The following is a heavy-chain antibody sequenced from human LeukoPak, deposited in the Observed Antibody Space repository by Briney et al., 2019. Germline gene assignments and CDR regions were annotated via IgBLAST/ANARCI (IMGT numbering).Heavy chain of an antibody. V-gene: IGHV4-39*01. CDR3: ARNVSLVWGRRGWFDP. D-gene: IGHD3-10*01. CDR1: GGFISSSSFY. J-gene: IGHJ5*02. Sequence: SETLSLTCTVSGGFISSSSFYWGWIRQSPGKGLEWIGSIYYSGSTYYNPSLKSRLTISVATSKNQLSLKLSSVTAADTAVYYCARNVSLVWGRRGWFDPWGQGTLVTVSS. CDR2: IYYSGST.